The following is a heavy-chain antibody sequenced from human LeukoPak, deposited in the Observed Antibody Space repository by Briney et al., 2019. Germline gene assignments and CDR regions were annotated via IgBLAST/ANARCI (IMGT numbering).Heavy chain of an antibody. Sequence: ASVKVSCKASGYTFTSYGISWVRQAPGQGLEWMGWISAYNGNTNYAQKLQGRVTMTTDTSTSTAYMELSSLRSEDTAVYYCARELGYYDSSGYLDYWGQGTLVTVSS. D-gene: IGHD3-22*01. CDR2: ISAYNGNT. V-gene: IGHV1-18*01. CDR3: ARELGYYDSSGYLDY. J-gene: IGHJ4*02. CDR1: GYTFTSYG.